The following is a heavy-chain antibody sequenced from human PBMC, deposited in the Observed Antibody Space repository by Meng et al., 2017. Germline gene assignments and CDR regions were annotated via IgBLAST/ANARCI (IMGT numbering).Heavy chain of an antibody. J-gene: IGHJ2*01. D-gene: IGHD1-1*01. CDR3: ARGRSGTWPWYFDL. CDR1: GGSLSGYY. V-gene: IGHV4-34*01. CDR2: INHSGST. Sequence: EPLPQWGAGLLQPADTLSPTCAVYGGSLSGYYWSWIRQPPGKGLEWIGEINHSGSTNYNPSLKSRVTISVDTSKNQFSLKLSSVTAADTAVYYCARGRSGTWPWYFDLWGRGTLVTVFS.